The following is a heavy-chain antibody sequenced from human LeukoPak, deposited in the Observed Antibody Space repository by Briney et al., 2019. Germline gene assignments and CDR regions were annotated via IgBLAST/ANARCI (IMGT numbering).Heavy chain of an antibody. CDR3: ARMGLGSSQRAGFDP. CDR2: INHSGST. D-gene: IGHD1-1*01. Sequence: SETLSLTCAVYGGSFSGYYWSWIRQPPGKGLEWIGEINHSGSTNYNPSLKSRVTISVDTSKNQFSLKLSSVTAADTAVYYCARMGLGSSQRAGFDPWGQGTLVTVSS. V-gene: IGHV4-34*01. CDR1: GGSFSGYY. J-gene: IGHJ5*02.